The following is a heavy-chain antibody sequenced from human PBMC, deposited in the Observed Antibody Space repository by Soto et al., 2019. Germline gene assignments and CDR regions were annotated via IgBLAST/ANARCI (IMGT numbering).Heavy chain of an antibody. CDR1: GFTFSSYW. CDR3: AREYNWNYRVYDY. CDR2: IKQDVSEK. J-gene: IGHJ4*02. D-gene: IGHD1-7*01. V-gene: IGHV3-7*01. Sequence: GGSLRLSCAASGFTFSSYWMSWVRQAPGKGLEWVANIKQDVSEKYYVDSVKGRFTISRDNAKNSLYLQMNSLRAEDTAVYYCAREYNWNYRVYDYWGQGTLVTVSS.